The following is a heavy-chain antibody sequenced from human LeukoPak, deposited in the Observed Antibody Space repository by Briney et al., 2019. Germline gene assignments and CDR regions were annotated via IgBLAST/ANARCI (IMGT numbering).Heavy chain of an antibody. CDR2: IYYSGST. V-gene: IGHV4-59*01. D-gene: IGHD1-26*01. Sequence: SETLSLTCTVSGGSISSYYWSWIRQPPGKGLEWIGYIYYSGSTNYNPSLKSRVTISVDTSKNQFSLKLSSVTAADTAVYYRARVGALGGFDYWGQGTLVTVSS. CDR1: GGSISSYY. CDR3: ARVGALGGFDY. J-gene: IGHJ4*02.